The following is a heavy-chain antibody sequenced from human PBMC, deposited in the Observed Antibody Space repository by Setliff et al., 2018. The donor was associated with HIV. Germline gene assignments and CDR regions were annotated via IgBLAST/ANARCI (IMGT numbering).Heavy chain of an antibody. CDR1: GFTFSNYW. CDR3: ARDPGMQLRYAFDF. J-gene: IGHJ4*02. CDR2: IKQDGSEK. D-gene: IGHD3-9*01. V-gene: IGHV3-7*01. Sequence: GGSLRLSCAASGFTFSNYWMSWVRQAPGKGLEWVANIKQDGSEKYYVDSVKGRFTISRDDAKNSLYLQMNSLRAEDTAVYYCARDPGMQLRYAFDFWGQGTPVTVSS.